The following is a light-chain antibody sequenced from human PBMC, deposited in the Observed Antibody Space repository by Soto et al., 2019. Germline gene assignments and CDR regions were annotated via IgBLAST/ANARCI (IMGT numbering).Light chain of an antibody. CDR2: GAS. Sequence: EIVLTQSPGTLSLSPGERATLSCRASQSVSSSYLAWYQQKPGQAPRLLIYGASSRATGIPDRFSGSGSGTDFTLTISRLEPADFAVYYCQQYGSSPWTFGQGTKVDIX. CDR3: QQYGSSPWT. J-gene: IGKJ1*01. CDR1: QSVSSSY. V-gene: IGKV3-20*01.